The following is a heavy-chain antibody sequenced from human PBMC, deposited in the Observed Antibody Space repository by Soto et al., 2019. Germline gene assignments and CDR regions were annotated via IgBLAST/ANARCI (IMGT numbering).Heavy chain of an antibody. J-gene: IGHJ6*02. D-gene: IGHD3-3*01. V-gene: IGHV1-69*06. CDR2: IIPIFGTA. Sequence: LVKVSCKASGGTFSSYAISWVRQAPGQGLEWMGGIIPIFGTANYAQKFQGRVTITADKSTSTAYMELSSLRSEDTAVYYCARAPRGEWFHGDYYYGMDVWGQGTTVTVSS. CDR3: ARAPRGEWFHGDYYYGMDV. CDR1: GGTFSSYA.